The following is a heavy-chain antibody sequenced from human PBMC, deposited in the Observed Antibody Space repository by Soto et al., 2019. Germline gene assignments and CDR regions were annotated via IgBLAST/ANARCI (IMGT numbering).Heavy chain of an antibody. CDR3: ARFTIVRGFDY. J-gene: IGHJ4*02. Sequence: SETLSLTCTVSGGSISSYYWSWIRQPPGKGLEWIGYIYYSGSTNYNPSLKSRVTISVDTSKNQFSLKLSSVAAADTAVYYCARFTIVRGFDYWGQGTLVTVSS. V-gene: IGHV4-59*01. CDR1: GGSISSYY. CDR2: IYYSGST. D-gene: IGHD3-16*01.